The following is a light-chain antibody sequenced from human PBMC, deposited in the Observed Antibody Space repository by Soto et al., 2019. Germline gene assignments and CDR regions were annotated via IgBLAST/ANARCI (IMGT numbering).Light chain of an antibody. Sequence: DIQMTQSPPSLSASVGDIVTITCRASQGISNYLAWYQQKPGELPKLVIYAASILQTGVPSRFSGSGSGTDFSLTISSLQPDDFATYYCQHYNSYGTFGQGTKVDI. CDR1: QGISNY. V-gene: IGKV1-27*01. J-gene: IGKJ1*01. CDR2: AAS. CDR3: QHYNSYGT.